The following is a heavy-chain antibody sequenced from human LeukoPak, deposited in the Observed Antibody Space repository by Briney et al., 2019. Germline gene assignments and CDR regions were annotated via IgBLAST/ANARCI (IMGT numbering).Heavy chain of an antibody. D-gene: IGHD3-22*01. V-gene: IGHV4-31*03. J-gene: IGHJ4*02. CDR1: GCSISSGGYY. Sequence: SQTLSLTCTVSGCSISSGGYYWSWIRQHPGKGLEWIGYICYSGSTYYNPSLKSRVTISVDTSKNQFSLKLSSVPAADTAVYYCARVMSYYDSSGYYTPGPIDYWGQGTLVTVSS. CDR2: ICYSGST. CDR3: ARVMSYYDSSGYYTPGPIDY.